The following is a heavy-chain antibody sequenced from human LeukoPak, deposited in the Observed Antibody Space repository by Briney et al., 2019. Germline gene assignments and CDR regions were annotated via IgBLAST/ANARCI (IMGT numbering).Heavy chain of an antibody. CDR2: IIPIFSTA. D-gene: IGHD3-22*01. CDR1: GGTFSSYA. CDR3: ARVDYYDSSGYPSGFDY. V-gene: IGHV1-69*05. Sequence: GASVKVSCKASGGTFSSYAISWVRQAPGQGLEWMGGIIPIFSTANYAQKFQGRVTITTDESTSTAYMDLSSLRSEDTAVYYCARVDYYDSSGYPSGFDYWGQGTLVTVSS. J-gene: IGHJ4*02.